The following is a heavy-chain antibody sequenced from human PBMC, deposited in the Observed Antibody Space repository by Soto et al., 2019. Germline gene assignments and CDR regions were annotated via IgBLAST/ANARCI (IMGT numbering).Heavy chain of an antibody. J-gene: IGHJ4*02. CDR3: TQYYYDSSYQCG. Sequence: PGGSLRLSCAASGFTFSGSAMHWVRQASGKGLEWVGRIRSKANSYATAYAASVKGRFTTSRDDSKNTAYLQMNSLKTEDTAVYYCTQYYYDSSYQCGWGQGTLVTVYS. CDR2: IRSKANSYAT. CDR1: GFTFSGSA. V-gene: IGHV3-73*01. D-gene: IGHD3-22*01.